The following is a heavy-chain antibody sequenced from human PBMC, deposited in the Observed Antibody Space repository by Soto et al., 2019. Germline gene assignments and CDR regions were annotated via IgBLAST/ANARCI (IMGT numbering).Heavy chain of an antibody. Sequence: QVQLVQSGAEVKKPGSSVKVSCKASGGTFSSYAISWVRQAPGQGLEWMGGSIPIFGPANHAQKSQARVTITADESTSTAYMELRSLRSEDTAVYYCATDFGYNWNYGHFDYWGQGTLVTVSS. J-gene: IGHJ4*02. D-gene: IGHD1-7*01. CDR3: ATDFGYNWNYGHFDY. CDR2: SIPIFGPA. CDR1: GGTFSSYA. V-gene: IGHV1-69*01.